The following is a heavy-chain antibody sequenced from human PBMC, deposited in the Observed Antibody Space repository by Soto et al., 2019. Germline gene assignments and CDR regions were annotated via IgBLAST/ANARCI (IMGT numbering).Heavy chain of an antibody. V-gene: IGHV4-34*01. CDR3: AMTTAGPSGDYYYYGMDV. CDR1: GVSISSYY. Sequence: SETLSLTCTVSGVSISSYYWSWIRQPPGKALEWIGEINHSGSTNYNPSLKSRVTISVDTSKNQFSLKLSSVTAADTAVYYCAMTTAGPSGDYYYYGMDVWGQGTTVTVSS. D-gene: IGHD4-17*01. CDR2: INHSGST. J-gene: IGHJ6*02.